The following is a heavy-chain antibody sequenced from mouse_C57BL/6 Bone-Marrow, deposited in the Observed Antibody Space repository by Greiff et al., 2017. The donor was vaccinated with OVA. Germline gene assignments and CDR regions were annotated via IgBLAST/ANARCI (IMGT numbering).Heavy chain of an antibody. CDR3: ASYYYGT. D-gene: IGHD1-1*01. V-gene: IGHV5-15*01. Sequence: DVQLVESGGGLVQPGGSLKLSCAASGFTFSDYGMAWVRQAPRKGPEWVAFISNLAYSIYYADTVTGRFTISRENAKNTLYLEMSSLRSEDTAMYYCASYYYGTWGQGTSVTVSS. CDR2: ISNLAYSI. J-gene: IGHJ4*01. CDR1: GFTFSDYG.